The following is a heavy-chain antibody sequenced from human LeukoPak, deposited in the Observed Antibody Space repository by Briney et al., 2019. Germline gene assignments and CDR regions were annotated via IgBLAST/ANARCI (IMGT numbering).Heavy chain of an antibody. CDR2: LTFSGGST. J-gene: IGHJ3*01. Sequence: PGGSLRLSCAASGFTFSIYAMSWVRQAPGKGLEWVSTLTFSGGSTYYADSVKGRFTISRDNSKNTLYLQMNSLRVEDTAVYYCAKGWTEYAYTSDALDVWGHGTIITVSS. V-gene: IGHV3-23*01. D-gene: IGHD3/OR15-3a*01. CDR1: GFTFSIYA. CDR3: AKGWTEYAYTSDALDV.